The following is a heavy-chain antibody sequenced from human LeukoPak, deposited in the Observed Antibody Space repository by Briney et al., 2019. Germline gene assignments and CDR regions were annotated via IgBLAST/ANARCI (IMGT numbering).Heavy chain of an antibody. CDR1: GFTFSSYG. V-gene: IGHV3-33*06. Sequence: PGRSLRLSCAASGFTFSSYGMHWVRQAPGKGLEWVAVIWYDGSNKYYADSVKGRFTISRDNSKNTLYLQMNSLRAEDTAVYYCAKTGTFQWLVPFDYWGQGALVTVSS. CDR2: IWYDGSNK. D-gene: IGHD6-19*01. CDR3: AKTGTFQWLVPFDY. J-gene: IGHJ4*02.